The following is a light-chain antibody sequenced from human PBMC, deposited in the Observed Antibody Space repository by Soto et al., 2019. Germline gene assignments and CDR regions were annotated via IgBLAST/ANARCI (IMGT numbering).Light chain of an antibody. CDR1: SSDVGSYNR. V-gene: IGLV2-18*02. CDR2: EVS. CDR3: SSYTSSRTWV. Sequence: QSALTQPPSVSGSPGQSVTISCNGTSSDVGSYNRVSWYQQPPGTAPKLMIYEVSNRPSGVPDRFSGSKSGNTAALTISGLQAEDEADYYCSSYTSSRTWVFGGGTKLTVL. J-gene: IGLJ2*01.